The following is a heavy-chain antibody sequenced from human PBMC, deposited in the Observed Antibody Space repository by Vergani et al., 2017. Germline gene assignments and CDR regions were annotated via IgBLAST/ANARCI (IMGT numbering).Heavy chain of an antibody. CDR1: GGSISSGDHC. D-gene: IGHD6-25*01. CDR3: ARVDTQVPATSHFYYMDV. V-gene: IGHV4-31*03. Sequence: QVQLQESGPGLVKPSETLSLICTVSGGSISSGDHCWTWIRQRPGKGLEWIGYIFYSGTTYDNPSLRSRLTISVDTSQNQFSLKLRSVTAADTAVYYCARVDTQVPATSHFYYMDVWGKGTTVVVSS. CDR2: IFYSGTT. J-gene: IGHJ6*03.